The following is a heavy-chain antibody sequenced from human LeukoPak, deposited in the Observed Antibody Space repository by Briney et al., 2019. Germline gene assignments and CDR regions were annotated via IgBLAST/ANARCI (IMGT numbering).Heavy chain of an antibody. J-gene: IGHJ6*03. V-gene: IGHV4-59*01. CDR2: IYYSGST. CDR1: GGSISSYY. D-gene: IGHD3-9*01. Sequence: SQTLSLTCTVSGGSISSYYWGWIRQPPGKGLEWIGYIYYSGSTNYNPSLKSRVTISVDTSKNQFSLKLSSVTAADTAVYYCARGNYDILTGYMDVWGKGTTVTISS. CDR3: ARGNYDILTGYMDV.